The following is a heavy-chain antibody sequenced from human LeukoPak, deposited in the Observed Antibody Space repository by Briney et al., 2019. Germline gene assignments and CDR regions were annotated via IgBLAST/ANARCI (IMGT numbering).Heavy chain of an antibody. CDR1: GGSISSYY. CDR3: ARHAEGYYFDY. J-gene: IGHJ4*02. CDR2: IYTSGST. Sequence: PSETLSLTCTVSGGSISSYYWSWIRQPPGMGLEWIGYIYTSGSTNYNPSLKSRVTISVDTSKNQFSLKLSSVTAADTAVYYCARHAEGYYFDYWGQGTLVTVSS. D-gene: IGHD1-14*01. V-gene: IGHV4-4*09.